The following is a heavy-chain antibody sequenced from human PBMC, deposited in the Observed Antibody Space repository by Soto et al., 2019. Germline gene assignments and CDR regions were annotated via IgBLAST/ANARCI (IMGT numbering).Heavy chain of an antibody. J-gene: IGHJ4*02. CDR2: ISGSGGST. CDR1: GFTFTNYA. CDR3: AKNLWFGESVFDS. D-gene: IGHD3-10*01. V-gene: IGHV3-23*01. Sequence: VHLLESGGRLVQPGGSLRLACEVSGFTFTNYAMSWVRQAPGKGLEWLSRISGSGGSTSYADSVKGRFTVSRDNSKNTLYLQMDSLRTEDTAVYYCAKNLWFGESVFDSWGQGTLVTVSS.